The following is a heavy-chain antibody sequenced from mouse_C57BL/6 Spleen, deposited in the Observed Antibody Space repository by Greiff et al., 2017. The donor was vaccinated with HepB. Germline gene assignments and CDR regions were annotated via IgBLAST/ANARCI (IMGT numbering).Heavy chain of an antibody. V-gene: IGHV1-82*01. Sequence: QVQLQQSGPELVKPGASVKISCKASGYAFSSSWMNWVKQRPGKGLEWIGRIYPGDGDTNYNGKFKGKTTLTADKSSSTAYMQLSSLTSEDSAVYFCARDLLLQGYAMDYWGQGTSVTVSS. CDR2: IYPGDGDT. J-gene: IGHJ4*01. CDR1: GYAFSSSW. CDR3: ARDLLLQGYAMDY. D-gene: IGHD1-1*01.